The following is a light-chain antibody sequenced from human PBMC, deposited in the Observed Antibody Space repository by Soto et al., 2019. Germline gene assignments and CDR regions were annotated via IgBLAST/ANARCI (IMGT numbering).Light chain of an antibody. CDR1: QTIRNNY. CDR2: GAS. V-gene: IGKV3-20*01. CDR3: QNYGNSPWT. Sequence: EFVLTQSPGTLSLSPGERATLSCRASQTIRNNYLAWYQQKPGQAPRLLIYGASNRATGIPDRFSGSGSETDFTLTISGLEPEDFAVYYCQNYGNSPWTFGQGTKVEI. J-gene: IGKJ1*01.